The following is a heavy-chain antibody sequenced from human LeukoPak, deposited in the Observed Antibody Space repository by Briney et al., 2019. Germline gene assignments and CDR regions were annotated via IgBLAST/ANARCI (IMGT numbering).Heavy chain of an antibody. V-gene: IGHV3-15*01. CDR3: TTAMGSIAAAAGSSEDLVDY. CDR1: GLTFSNAW. Sequence: GGSLRLSCAASGLTFSNAWMSWVRQAPGKGLEWVGRIKSKTDGGTTDYAAPVKGRFTISRDDSKNTLYLQMNSLKTEDTAVYYCTTAMGSIAAAAGSSEDLVDYWGQGTLVTVSS. CDR2: IKSKTDGGTT. J-gene: IGHJ4*02. D-gene: IGHD6-13*01.